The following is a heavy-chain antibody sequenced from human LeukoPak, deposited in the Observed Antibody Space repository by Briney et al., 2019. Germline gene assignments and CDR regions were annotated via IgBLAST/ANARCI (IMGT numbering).Heavy chain of an antibody. J-gene: IGHJ4*02. CDR1: GFTFSSYA. Sequence: PGGSLRLSCAASGFTFSSYAMSWVRQAPGKGLEWASAISGSGGSTYYADSVKGRFTISRDNSKNTLYLQMNSLRAEDTAVYYCAKDEDSSGWPRGVDYWGQGTLVTVSS. D-gene: IGHD6-19*01. CDR2: ISGSGGST. CDR3: AKDEDSSGWPRGVDY. V-gene: IGHV3-23*01.